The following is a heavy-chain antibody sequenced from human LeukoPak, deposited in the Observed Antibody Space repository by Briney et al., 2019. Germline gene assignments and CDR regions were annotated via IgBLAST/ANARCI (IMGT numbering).Heavy chain of an antibody. CDR3: ARVLDITGTIFDAFDI. V-gene: IGHV3-9*01. CDR1: GFTFDDYA. J-gene: IGHJ3*02. D-gene: IGHD1-20*01. Sequence: PGGSLRLSCAASGFTFDDYAMHWVRQAPGKGLEWVSGISWNSGSIGYADSVKGRFTISRDNAKNSLYLQMNSLRAEDTAVYYCARVLDITGTIFDAFDIWGQGTMVTVSS. CDR2: ISWNSGSI.